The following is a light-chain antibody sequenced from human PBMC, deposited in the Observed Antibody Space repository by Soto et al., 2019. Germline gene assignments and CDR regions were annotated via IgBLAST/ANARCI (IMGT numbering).Light chain of an antibody. J-gene: IGKJ1*01. CDR2: GAS. CDR1: QSVSSY. Sequence: IVLTQSPATLSLSPWERATLSCRASQSVSSYLAWYQQKPGQAPRLLIYGASTRVTGIPARFSGSGSGTEFTLTISSLQSEDFAVYYCQQYKNGWTFGQGTKVDIK. V-gene: IGKV3-15*01. CDR3: QQYKNGWT.